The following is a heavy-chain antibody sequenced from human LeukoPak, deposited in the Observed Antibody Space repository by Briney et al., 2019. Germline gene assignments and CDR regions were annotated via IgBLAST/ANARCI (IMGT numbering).Heavy chain of an antibody. CDR2: ITGSGGSA. Sequence: GGSLRLSCAASGFTFNSYALNWVRQAPGKGLEWVSAITGSGGSAYYADSVKGRFTMSRDNSENTVYLQMNSLRADDTAFYYCAKDPHPAMDPDWFDSWGQGTLVTVSS. CDR3: AKDPHPAMDPDWFDS. V-gene: IGHV3-23*01. CDR1: GFTFNSYA. D-gene: IGHD2-2*01. J-gene: IGHJ5*01.